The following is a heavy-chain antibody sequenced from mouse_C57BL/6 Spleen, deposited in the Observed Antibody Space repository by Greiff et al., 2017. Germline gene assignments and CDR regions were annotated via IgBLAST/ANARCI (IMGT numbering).Heavy chain of an antibody. D-gene: IGHD1-1*01. CDR3: ARAYGSSYGVDY. V-gene: IGHV1-61*01. J-gene: IGHJ2*01. CDR2: IYPSDSET. CDR1: GYTFTSYW. Sequence: VQLQQPGAELVRPGSSVKLSCKASGYTFTSYWMDWVKQRPGQGLEWIGNIYPSDSETHYNQKFKDKATLTVDKSSSTAYMQLSSLTSEDSAVYYCARAYGSSYGVDYWGQGTTLTVSS.